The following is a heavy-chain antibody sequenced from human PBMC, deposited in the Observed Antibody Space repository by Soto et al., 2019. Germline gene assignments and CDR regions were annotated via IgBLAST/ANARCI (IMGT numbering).Heavy chain of an antibody. CDR2: LIGGHYGT. Sequence: GGSPRLSCTASGLTLQNYAMAWVRQAPGKGLEWVSTLIGGHYGTAYSYSVKGRFTVSRDNSKNCLYLQMNSLGVEDTAMYFCAKGKSTGDIDWFDPWGQGSMVTVYS. CDR3: AKGKSTGDIDWFDP. D-gene: IGHD3-10*01. CDR1: GLTLQNYA. J-gene: IGHJ5*02. V-gene: IGHV3-23*01.